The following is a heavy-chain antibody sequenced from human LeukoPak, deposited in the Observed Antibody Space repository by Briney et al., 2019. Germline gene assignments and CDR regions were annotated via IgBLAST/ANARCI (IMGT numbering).Heavy chain of an antibody. Sequence: ASVTVSFTSSAYTFTFNGNSWVRQPPGQGQGRMGWISAYNGNTNYAQKLQGRVTMTTDTSTSTAYMELRSLRSDDTAVYYCASRFGMVRGFDYWGQGTLVTVSS. J-gene: IGHJ4*02. CDR1: AYTFTFNG. CDR2: ISAYNGNT. V-gene: IGHV1-18*01. D-gene: IGHD3-10*01. CDR3: ASRFGMVRGFDY.